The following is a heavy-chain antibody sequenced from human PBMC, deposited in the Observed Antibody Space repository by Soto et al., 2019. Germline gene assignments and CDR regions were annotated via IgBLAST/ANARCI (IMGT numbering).Heavy chain of an antibody. CDR3: ARAPYYCSGRRGYSCGSFDY. D-gene: IGHD6-25*01. V-gene: IGHV1-69*05. CDR1: GDTFSSYA. J-gene: IGHJ4*02. CDR2: IIPIFGTA. Sequence: SVKVSCKASGDTFSSYAISWVRQAPGQGLEWMGWIIPIFGTANYAQKFQGRVTITTDESTSTAYMELSSLSSEDTAVYYCARAPYYCSGRRGYSCGSFDYWGQGTLVTVSS.